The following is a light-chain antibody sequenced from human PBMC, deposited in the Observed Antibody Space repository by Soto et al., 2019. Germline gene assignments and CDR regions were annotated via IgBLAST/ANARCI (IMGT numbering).Light chain of an antibody. CDR3: QQRINWPLT. CDR1: QSVSSF. CDR2: DAS. J-gene: IGKJ4*01. Sequence: EIVLTQSPATLSLSPGERATLSCRARQSVSSFLAWYQQKPGQAPRLLIYDASKRATGIPTRFSGSGSGTDFTLTISSLEPEDFAVYYCQQRINWPLTFGGGTKVGIK. V-gene: IGKV3-11*01.